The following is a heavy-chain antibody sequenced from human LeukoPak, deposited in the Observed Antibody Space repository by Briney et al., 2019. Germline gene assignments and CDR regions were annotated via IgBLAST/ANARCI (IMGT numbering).Heavy chain of an antibody. CDR2: IDHSGTT. J-gene: IGHJ5*02. CDR1: GGSISSYY. CDR3: ARTTAITTIGAYDWFDP. V-gene: IGHV4-59*08. Sequence: PSETLSLTCTVSGGSISSYYWSWIRQPPGKGLEWIGSIDHSGTTYYNPSLKSRVTISVDTSKNQFSLKLSSVTAADTAVYYCARTTAITTIGAYDWFDPWGQGTLVTVSS. D-gene: IGHD3-22*01.